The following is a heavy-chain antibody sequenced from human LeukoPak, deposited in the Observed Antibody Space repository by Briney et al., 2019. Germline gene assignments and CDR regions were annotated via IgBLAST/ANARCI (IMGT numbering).Heavy chain of an antibody. Sequence: SETLSLTCTVSGGSISSSSYYWGWIRQPPGKGLEWIGSIYYSGSTYYNPSLKSRVTISVDTSKNQFSLKLSSVTAADTAVYYCARDISGSWGSFDYWGQGTLVTVSS. D-gene: IGHD1-26*01. J-gene: IGHJ4*02. V-gene: IGHV4-39*07. CDR2: IYYSGST. CDR3: ARDISGSWGSFDY. CDR1: GGSISSSSYY.